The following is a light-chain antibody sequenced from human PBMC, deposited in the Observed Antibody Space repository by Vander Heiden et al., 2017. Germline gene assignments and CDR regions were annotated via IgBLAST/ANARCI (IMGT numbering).Light chain of an antibody. CDR3: QHYGSSPLFT. CDR2: GAS. CDR1: QSVSSSD. J-gene: IGKJ3*01. V-gene: IGKV3-20*01. Sequence: EIVLTQSPGTLSLSPGERATLSCRASQSVSSSDLAWYQQKPGQAPRLLIYGASSRATGIPDRFSGSGSGRDFTLTISRLEPEDFAVYYCQHYGSSPLFTFGPGTKVDIK.